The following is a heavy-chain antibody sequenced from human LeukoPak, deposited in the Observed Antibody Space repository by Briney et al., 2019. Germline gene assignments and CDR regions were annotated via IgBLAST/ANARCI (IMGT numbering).Heavy chain of an antibody. V-gene: IGHV4-39*07. CDR1: GGSISTTGYY. D-gene: IGHD2-2*01. J-gene: IGHJ5*02. CDR3: ARDESGCSSTSCYNWFDP. Sequence: PSETLSLTCSVSGGSISTTGYYWGWIRQPPGKGLECIASVHYSGNTYYNPSLKSRVTISVDRSKNQFSLKLSSVTAADTAVYYCARDESGCSSTSCYNWFDPWGQGTLVTVSS. CDR2: VHYSGNT.